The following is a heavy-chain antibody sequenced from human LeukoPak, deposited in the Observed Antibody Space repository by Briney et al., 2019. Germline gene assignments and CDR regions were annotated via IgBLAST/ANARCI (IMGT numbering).Heavy chain of an antibody. D-gene: IGHD4-17*01. J-gene: IGHJ4*02. CDR3: ARVFSYGDYGMGGYYCDY. Sequence: ASVKVSCKASGYTLTGYYMHWVRQAPGQGVEWMGWINPKSGGTNYTQKFQGRVTMTRDTSISTAYMELSRLRSDDTAVYYCARVFSYGDYGMGGYYCDYWGQGTLVSVSS. CDR2: INPKSGGT. V-gene: IGHV1-2*02. CDR1: GYTLTGYY.